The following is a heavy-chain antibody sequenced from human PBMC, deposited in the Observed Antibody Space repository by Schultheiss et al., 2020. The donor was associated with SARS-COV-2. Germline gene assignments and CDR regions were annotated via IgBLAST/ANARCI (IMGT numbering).Heavy chain of an antibody. J-gene: IGHJ4*02. CDR3: AREEGIAAAPSGY. CDR2: ISYDGSNK. Sequence: GGSLRLSCAASGFTFSSYGMHWVRQAPGKGLEWVAVISYDGSNKYYADSVKGRFTISRDNSKNTLYLQMNSLRAEDPAVYYCAREEGIAAAPSGYWGQGTLVTVSS. CDR1: GFTFSSYG. V-gene: IGHV3-30*19. D-gene: IGHD6-13*01.